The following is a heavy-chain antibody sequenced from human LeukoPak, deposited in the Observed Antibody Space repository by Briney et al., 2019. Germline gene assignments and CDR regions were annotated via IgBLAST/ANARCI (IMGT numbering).Heavy chain of an antibody. J-gene: IGHJ4*02. CDR3: ASLRERSYYARGFDY. Sequence: SETLSLTCTVSGGSIRSSSYYWGWIRQPPGKGLEWIGSIYYSGSTYYNPSLKSRVTISVDTSENQFSLKLSSVTAADTAVYYCASLRERSYYARGFDYWGQGTLVTVSS. CDR1: GGSIRSSSYY. V-gene: IGHV4-39*01. CDR2: IYYSGST. D-gene: IGHD1-26*01.